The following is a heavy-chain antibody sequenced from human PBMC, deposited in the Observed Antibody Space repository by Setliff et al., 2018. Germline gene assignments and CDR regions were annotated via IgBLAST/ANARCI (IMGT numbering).Heavy chain of an antibody. J-gene: IGHJ3*02. CDR3: ARGRMRGSCSGPSCTYDPFDI. CDR2: IFYSGSS. V-gene: IGHV4-59*12. Sequence: LSLTCTVSGVSIRSYYWSWIRQPPGKGLEWIGYIFYSGSSNYNPSLQSRVTISVDTSKNQFSLILRSVTAADTAVYYCARGRMRGSCSGPSCTYDPFDIWGQGTPVTVSS. CDR1: GVSIRSYY. D-gene: IGHD2-2*01.